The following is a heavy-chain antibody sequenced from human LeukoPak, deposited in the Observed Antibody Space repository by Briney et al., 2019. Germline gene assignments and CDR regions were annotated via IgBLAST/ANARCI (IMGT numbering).Heavy chain of an antibody. CDR3: ARSSSGWPLYFDC. D-gene: IGHD6-19*01. V-gene: IGHV1-2*02. CDR2: INPKSGGT. J-gene: IGHJ4*02. CDR1: GYTFTDYN. Sequence: TSVKVSCKASGYTFTDYNLHWVRQAPGEGVEWMGWINPKSGGTKFAQKHQGGVTMTADTSIDTAYLELSNLKSDDTAIYYCARSSSGWPLYFDCWGQGTLVTVSS.